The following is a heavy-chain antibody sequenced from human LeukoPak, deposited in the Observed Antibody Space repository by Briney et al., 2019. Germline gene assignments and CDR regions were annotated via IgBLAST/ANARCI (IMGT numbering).Heavy chain of an antibody. D-gene: IGHD6-6*01. CDR2: IYYSGST. J-gene: IGHJ4*02. CDR1: GGSISSYY. V-gene: IGHV4-59*07. CDR3: AAAYNSSSAGLDY. Sequence: SDTLSLTCTVSGGSISSYYGSWLRQPPGKGLEWIGYIYYSGSTNYNPSRKSPVTISVDPSKNQFSLKLRSVTAADPAVYYRAAAYNSSSAGLDYWGQETRVTVSS.